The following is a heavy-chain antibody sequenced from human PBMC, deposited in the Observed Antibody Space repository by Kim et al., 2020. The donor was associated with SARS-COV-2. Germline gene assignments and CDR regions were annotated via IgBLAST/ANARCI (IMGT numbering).Heavy chain of an antibody. V-gene: IGHV3-33*01. CDR2: IWHDGSNN. Sequence: GGSLRLSCAASGFTFSTYGMNWARQAPGKGLEWVAVIWHDGSNNYYVDSVKGRFTISRDNSKNTLYLQMNSLRAEDTAVYYCVRDPYGARYYVLDDWGKG. D-gene: IGHD3-22*01. CDR1: GFTFSTYG. CDR3: VRDPYGARYYVLDD. J-gene: IGHJ6*03.